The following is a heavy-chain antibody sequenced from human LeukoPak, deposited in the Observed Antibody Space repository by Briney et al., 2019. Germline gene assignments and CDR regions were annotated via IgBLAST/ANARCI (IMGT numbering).Heavy chain of an antibody. Sequence: GGSLRLSCAASGFTFDDYGMSWVRQAPGKGLEWVSGINWNGGSTGYADSVKGRFTISRDNAKNSLYLQMNSLGAEDTALYYCARPSPPYSGSYLGCYDYWGQGTLVTVSS. CDR1: GFTFDDYG. CDR2: INWNGGST. D-gene: IGHD1-26*01. V-gene: IGHV3-20*04. CDR3: ARPSPPYSGSYLGCYDY. J-gene: IGHJ4*02.